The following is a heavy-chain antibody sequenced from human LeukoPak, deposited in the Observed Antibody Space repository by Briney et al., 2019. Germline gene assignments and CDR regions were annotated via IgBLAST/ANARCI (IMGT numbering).Heavy chain of an antibody. CDR2: INPNDGGT. CDR3: AVIGAFDI. V-gene: IGHV1-46*03. CDR1: GYTFTSYY. J-gene: IGHJ3*02. Sequence: GASVKVSCKASGYTFTSYYMHWVRQAPGQGLEWMGIINPNDGGTSYAQKFRGRVTMTRDMSTSTVYMELSSLRSEDTAVYYCAVIGAFDIWGQGTLVTVSS.